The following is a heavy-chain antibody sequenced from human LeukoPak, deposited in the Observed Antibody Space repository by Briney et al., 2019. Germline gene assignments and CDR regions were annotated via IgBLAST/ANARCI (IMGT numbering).Heavy chain of an antibody. CDR1: GYTFASYG. CDR3: ARPQDWDCGGVCDAFET. CDR2: TSAYNANT. J-gene: IGHJ3*02. D-gene: IGHD2-21*01. Sequence: ASVKVCCKASGYTFASYGISWVRQAPGHGLEWTGWTSAYNANTDDAQKFQGRVTMTRDTSPTTAYMELRSLRSDDTALYYCARPQDWDCGGVCDAFETWGQGTMVTVSS. V-gene: IGHV1-18*04.